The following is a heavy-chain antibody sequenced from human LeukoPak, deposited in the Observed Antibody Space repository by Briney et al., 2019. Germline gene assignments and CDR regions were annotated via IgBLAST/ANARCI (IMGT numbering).Heavy chain of an antibody. Sequence: SETLSLTCNISGGSIRTYSWNWIRQTPGKGLEWIGFTYPSGGTKYNPSLESRVTLSVDTSKNQVSLKLTSVTAADTAIYYCARSYGGYVLDYWGQGSLVIVSA. V-gene: IGHV4-4*09. D-gene: IGHD5-12*01. CDR1: GGSIRTYS. CDR2: TYPSGGT. J-gene: IGHJ4*02. CDR3: ARSYGGYVLDY.